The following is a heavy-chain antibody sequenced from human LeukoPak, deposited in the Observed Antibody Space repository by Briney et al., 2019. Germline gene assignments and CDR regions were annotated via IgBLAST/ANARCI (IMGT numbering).Heavy chain of an antibody. CDR1: GYTFTSYG. V-gene: IGHV1-18*01. CDR2: ISAYNGNT. Sequence: GGSLRLSCAASGYTFTSYGISWVRQAPGQGLEWMGWISAYNGNTNYAQKLQGRVTMTTDTSTSTAYMELRSLRSDDTAVYYCARDLIDASRYSSGYPESGYWGQGTLVTVSS. J-gene: IGHJ4*02. D-gene: IGHD3-22*01. CDR3: ARDLIDASRYSSGYPESGY.